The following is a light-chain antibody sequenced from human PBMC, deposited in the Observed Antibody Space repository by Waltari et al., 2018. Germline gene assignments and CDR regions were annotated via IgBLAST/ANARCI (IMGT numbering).Light chain of an antibody. V-gene: IGLV2-23*02. Sequence: QSGLTQPASVSGSPGQSITISCTGTSSDIGSYYLVSWYLLLPGKAPKLLISEVSQRPSGVSTRFSGSKSGNTASLTISGLQAEDEADYYCCSYGGTTNWMFGGGTRLTV. CDR3: CSYGGTTNWM. J-gene: IGLJ3*02. CDR2: EVS. CDR1: SSDIGSYYL.